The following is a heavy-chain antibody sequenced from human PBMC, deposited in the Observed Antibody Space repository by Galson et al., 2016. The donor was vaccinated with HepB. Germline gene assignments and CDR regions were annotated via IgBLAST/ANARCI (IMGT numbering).Heavy chain of an antibody. V-gene: IGHV3-13*01. Sequence: SLRLSCAASGFTVSRNYMTWVRQAPGKGLEWVSAIETAGDTYYPDSVKGRFTISRENAKNSLYLQMNDLRAGDTAVYYCARGKSLLTMPWNYGLDVWGKGTAVTVSS. CDR1: GFTVSRNY. J-gene: IGHJ6*04. D-gene: IGHD1-1*01. CDR2: IETAGDT. CDR3: ARGKSLLTMPWNYGLDV.